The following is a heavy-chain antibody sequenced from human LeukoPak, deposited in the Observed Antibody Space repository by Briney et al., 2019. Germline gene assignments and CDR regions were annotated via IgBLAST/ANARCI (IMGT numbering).Heavy chain of an antibody. Sequence: GGSLRLSCAASGFTFSNYWVHWVRQAPGKGLEWVSAISSGGYTYYADSVKGRFTISRDNSKNTLYLQMNSLRAEDTAVYYCARDLRGYSYGYYFDYWGQGTLVTVSS. CDR2: ISSGGYT. V-gene: IGHV3-66*01. D-gene: IGHD5-18*01. CDR1: GFTFSNYW. CDR3: ARDLRGYSYGYYFDY. J-gene: IGHJ4*02.